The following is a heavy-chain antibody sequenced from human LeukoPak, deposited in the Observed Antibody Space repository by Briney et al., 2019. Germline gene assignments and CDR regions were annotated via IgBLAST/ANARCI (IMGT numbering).Heavy chain of an antibody. J-gene: IGHJ5*02. Sequence: PETLSLTCAVSGYSISSGYYWGWIRQPPGKGLEWIGSIYHSGSTYYNPSLKSRVTISVDTSKNQFSLKLSSVTAADTAVYYCARDVRMRCSSTSCNDPGWFDPWGQGTLVTVSS. CDR1: GYSISSGYY. CDR3: ARDVRMRCSSTSCNDPGWFDP. V-gene: IGHV4-38-2*02. CDR2: IYHSGST. D-gene: IGHD2-2*01.